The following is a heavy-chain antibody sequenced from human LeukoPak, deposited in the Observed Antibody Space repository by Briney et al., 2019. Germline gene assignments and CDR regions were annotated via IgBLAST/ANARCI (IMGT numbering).Heavy chain of an antibody. CDR1: GGSISSSSYY. CDR2: ISSSGSTI. Sequence: RPSETLSLTCTVSGGSISSSSYYWGWIRQAPGKGLEWVPYISSSGSTIYYADSVKGRFTISRDNAKNSLYLQMNSLRAEDTAVYYCARGGALYDYVWGSYRSLDYWGQGTLVTVSS. D-gene: IGHD3-16*02. J-gene: IGHJ4*02. CDR3: ARGGALYDYVWGSYRSLDY. V-gene: IGHV3-11*01.